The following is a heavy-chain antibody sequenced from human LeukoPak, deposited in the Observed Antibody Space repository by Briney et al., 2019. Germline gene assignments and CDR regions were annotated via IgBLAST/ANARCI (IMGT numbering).Heavy chain of an antibody. Sequence: PGGSLRLSCAASGFTFSSYWMSWVRRAPGKGLEWVANIKQDGSEKYYVDSVKGRFTISRDNAKNSLYLQLNSLRAEDTAVYYCARSPYTSGWYGVGYWGQGTLVTVSS. J-gene: IGHJ4*02. CDR2: IKQDGSEK. CDR3: ARSPYTSGWYGVGY. D-gene: IGHD6-19*01. V-gene: IGHV3-7*01. CDR1: GFTFSSYW.